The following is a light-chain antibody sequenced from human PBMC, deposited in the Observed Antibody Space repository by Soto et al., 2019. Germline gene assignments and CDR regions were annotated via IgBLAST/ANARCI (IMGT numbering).Light chain of an antibody. J-gene: IGKJ1*01. Sequence: EIVLTQSPGTLSLSPGERATLSCRASQSVNINYLAWYQQKPGQGPRLLMYGASSRATGIPDRLSGSGAGKDLTLTISRLEPEDFAVYYCQQYDSSPRTFGQGTKVEIK. CDR1: QSVNINY. CDR3: QQYDSSPRT. CDR2: GAS. V-gene: IGKV3-20*01.